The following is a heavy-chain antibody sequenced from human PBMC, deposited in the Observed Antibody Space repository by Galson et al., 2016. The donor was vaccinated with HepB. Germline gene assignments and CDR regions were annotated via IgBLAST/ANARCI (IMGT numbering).Heavy chain of an antibody. CDR1: GFTVSSNY. J-gene: IGHJ4*02. V-gene: IGHV3-53*01. Sequence: SLRLSCAASGFTVSSNYMSWVRQAPGKGLEWVSVIYSGGGTYYADPVKGRFTISRDTSKNTLYLQMNSLRAEDTAVYYCARDLPLLGWGQGTLVTVSS. CDR2: IYSGGGT. CDR3: ARDLPLLG. D-gene: IGHD2-15*01.